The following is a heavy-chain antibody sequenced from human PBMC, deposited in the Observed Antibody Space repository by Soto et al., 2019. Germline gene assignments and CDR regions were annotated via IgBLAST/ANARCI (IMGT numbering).Heavy chain of an antibody. V-gene: IGHV3-33*01. CDR1: GFTFCSYG. D-gene: IGHD1-1*01. CDR2: IWYDGSNK. J-gene: IGHJ4*02. Sequence: QVQLVESGGGVVQPGRSLRLSCAASGFTFCSYGMHWVRQAPGKGLEWVAVIWYDGSNKYYADSVKGRFTISRDNSKNTLYLQMNSLRAEDTAVYYCARDLWLERPFDYWGQGTLVTVSS. CDR3: ARDLWLERPFDY.